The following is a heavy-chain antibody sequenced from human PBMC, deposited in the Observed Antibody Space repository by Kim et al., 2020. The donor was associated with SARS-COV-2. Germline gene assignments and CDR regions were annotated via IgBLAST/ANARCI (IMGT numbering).Heavy chain of an antibody. CDR2: ISSSSSYI. Sequence: GGSLRLSCAASGFTFSSFSMNWVRQAPGKGLEWVSSISSSSSYIYYADSVKGRFTISRDNAKNSLYLQMNSLRAEDTAVYYCARVEVPFYYYYGMDVWGQGTTVTVSS. J-gene: IGHJ6*02. V-gene: IGHV3-21*01. CDR1: GFTFSSFS. CDR3: ARVEVPFYYYYGMDV.